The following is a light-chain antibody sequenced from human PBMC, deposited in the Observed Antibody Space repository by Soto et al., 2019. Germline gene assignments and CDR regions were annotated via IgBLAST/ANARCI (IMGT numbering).Light chain of an antibody. V-gene: IGLV1-44*01. CDR2: SNN. CDR1: SSNIGTNT. J-gene: IGLJ2*01. CDR3: PAGEDTRMGLV. Sequence: QSVLTQPPSASGTPGQRVTISCSGSSSNIGTNTVNWYQQLPGTAPKLLIYSNNQRPSGVPDRFSGSKSGTSASLAISGLRFGEGAEFYGPAGEDTRMGLVSGGG.